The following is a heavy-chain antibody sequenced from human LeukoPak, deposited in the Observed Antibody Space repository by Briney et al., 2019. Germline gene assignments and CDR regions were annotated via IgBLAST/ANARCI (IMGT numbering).Heavy chain of an antibody. CDR3: ARDRGGYDFWSSYYYGMDV. CDR2: INPNSGGT. D-gene: IGHD3-3*01. CDR1: GYTFTGYY. Sequence: GASVKVSCKASGYTFTGYYMHWVRQAPGQGLEWMGWINPNSGGTNYAQKFQGRVTMTTDTSTSTAYMELRSLRSDDTAVYYCARDRGGYDFWSSYYYGMDVWGQGTTVTVSS. J-gene: IGHJ6*02. V-gene: IGHV1-2*02.